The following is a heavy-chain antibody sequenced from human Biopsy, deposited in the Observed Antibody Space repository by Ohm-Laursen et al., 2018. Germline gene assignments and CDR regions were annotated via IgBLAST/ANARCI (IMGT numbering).Heavy chain of an antibody. CDR1: GFTFSDYY. Sequence: SLRLPCAASGFTFSDYYMNWIRQAPGKGLEWVSFITNTGRTVYADSVKGRFTISRDNADNSLQLQMKSLRAEDTAVYYCARELGNGMDVWGQGTPVTVSS. CDR2: ITNTGRTV. V-gene: IGHV3-11*01. J-gene: IGHJ6*02. CDR3: ARELGNGMDV.